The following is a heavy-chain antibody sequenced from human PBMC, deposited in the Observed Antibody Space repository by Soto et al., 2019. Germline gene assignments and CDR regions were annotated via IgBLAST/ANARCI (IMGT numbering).Heavy chain of an antibody. CDR2: INAGNGNT. CDR3: ARETLVVAATQDY. D-gene: IGHD2-15*01. J-gene: IGHJ4*02. CDR1: GYTFTSYA. Sequence: ASVKVSCKASGYTFTSYAMHRVRQAPGQRLEWMGWINAGNGNTKYSQKFQGRVTITRDTSASTAYMELSSLRSEDTAVYYCARETLVVAATQDYWGQGTLVTVSS. V-gene: IGHV1-3*01.